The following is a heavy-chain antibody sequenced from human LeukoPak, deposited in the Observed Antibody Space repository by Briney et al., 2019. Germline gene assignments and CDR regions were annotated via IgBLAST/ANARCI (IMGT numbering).Heavy chain of an antibody. J-gene: IGHJ6*03. Sequence: ASVKVSCKASGYTFTSYYMHWVRQATGLGLEWMGWMNPNSGNTGYAQKFQGRVTMTRNTSISTAYMELSSLRSEDTAVYYCARGLAVSNYYMDVWGKGTTVTISS. CDR3: ARGLAVSNYYMDV. CDR1: GYTFTSYY. V-gene: IGHV1-8*02. CDR2: MNPNSGNT. D-gene: IGHD4-17*01.